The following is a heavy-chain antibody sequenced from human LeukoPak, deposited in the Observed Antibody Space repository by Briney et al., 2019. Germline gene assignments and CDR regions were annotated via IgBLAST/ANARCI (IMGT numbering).Heavy chain of an antibody. CDR3: AKAGIQLQTLYYYYGMDV. V-gene: IGHV3-74*01. CDR2: ISPDGSGT. Sequence: PGGSLRLSCAASGLTFNTYWMHWVRQAPGKGLVWLSRISPDGSGTSYADSVKGRFTISRDNSKNTLYLQMNSLRAEDTAVYYCAKAGIQLQTLYYYYGMDVWGQGTTVTVSS. J-gene: IGHJ6*02. D-gene: IGHD5-18*01. CDR1: GLTFNTYW.